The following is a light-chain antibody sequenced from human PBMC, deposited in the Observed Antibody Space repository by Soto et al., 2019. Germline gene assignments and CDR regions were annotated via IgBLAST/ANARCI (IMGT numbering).Light chain of an antibody. V-gene: IGKV3-11*01. CDR2: DAS. Sequence: EIVLTQSPATLSLSPGERATLSCRASQSVSSYLAWYQQKLGRAPRLLIYDASNRATGIPARFSGSGSGTDFTLTISSLEPEDFAVYYCQQRSNWPPLTFGGGTKVEIK. CDR3: QQRSNWPPLT. CDR1: QSVSSY. J-gene: IGKJ4*01.